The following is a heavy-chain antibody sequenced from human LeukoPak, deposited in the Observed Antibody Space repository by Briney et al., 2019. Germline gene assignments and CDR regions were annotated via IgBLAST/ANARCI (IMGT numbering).Heavy chain of an antibody. D-gene: IGHD3-10*01. CDR2: ISSSSSYI. CDR1: GFTFSSYS. J-gene: IGHJ4*02. V-gene: IGHV3-21*01. CDR3: AARAEYTGSGSYSDY. Sequence: GGSLRLSCAASGFTFSSYSMNWVRQAPGKGLEWVSSISSSSSYIYYADSVKGRFTISRDNAKNSLYLQSNSVRAEDTAVYYCAARAEYTGSGSYSDYWGQGTLGTGSS.